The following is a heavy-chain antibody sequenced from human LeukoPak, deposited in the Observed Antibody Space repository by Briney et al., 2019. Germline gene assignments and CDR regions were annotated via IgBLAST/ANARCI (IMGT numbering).Heavy chain of an antibody. V-gene: IGHV4-59*08. Sequence: SETLSLTCSVSGGSIRNFYWSWIRQSPGKGLEWIGFVYYTGSTNYNPSLKSRVTISVDTSKNRFSLKLSSVTAADTAMYYCARHTPIRVPGASGYYFTMDAWGHGTTVTVSS. J-gene: IGHJ6*02. CDR3: ARHTPIRVPGASGYYFTMDA. D-gene: IGHD3-10*01. CDR2: VYYTGST. CDR1: GGSIRNFY.